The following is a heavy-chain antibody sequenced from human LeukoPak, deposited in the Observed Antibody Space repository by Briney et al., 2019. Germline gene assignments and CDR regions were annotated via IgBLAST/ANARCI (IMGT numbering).Heavy chain of an antibody. D-gene: IGHD3-16*01. CDR2: IKTDGRTT. CDR3: TTGPSYGYEW. V-gene: IGHV3-74*01. Sequence: GGSLRLSCAASGMTFSNHWMHCVRQAPGKGLVWVSLIKTDGRTTIYAESGKGRFTISRDNGKSILYLQMNSLRAEDTGIYYCTTGPSYGYEWWGQGTVVTVSS. CDR1: GMTFSNHW. J-gene: IGHJ4*02.